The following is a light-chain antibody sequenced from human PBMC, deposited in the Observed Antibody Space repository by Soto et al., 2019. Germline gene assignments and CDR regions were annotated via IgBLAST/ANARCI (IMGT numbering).Light chain of an antibody. V-gene: IGKV3-20*01. Sequence: EIVLTQSPDTLSLSPGERATLSCRASQSVSSYLAWYQQKPGQAPRLLILGASSRASGIPDRFSGSGSGTDFTLTISRLEPEDFAVYYCQQYGSTRWTFGQGTKVDIK. CDR3: QQYGSTRWT. J-gene: IGKJ1*01. CDR2: GAS. CDR1: QSVSSY.